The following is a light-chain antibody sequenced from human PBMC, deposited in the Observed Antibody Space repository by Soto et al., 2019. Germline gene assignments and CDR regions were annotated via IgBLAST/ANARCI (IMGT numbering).Light chain of an antibody. CDR3: SSYTSSSTPYVV. J-gene: IGLJ2*01. CDR2: DVS. V-gene: IGLV2-14*01. Sequence: QSALTQPASVSGSPGQSITISCTGTSSDVGGYNYVSWYQQHPGKAPKLMIYDVSNRPSGVSDRFSGSKSGNTASLTISGLVSEDEADYYCSSYTSSSTPYVVFGGGTQMTVL. CDR1: SSDVGGYNY.